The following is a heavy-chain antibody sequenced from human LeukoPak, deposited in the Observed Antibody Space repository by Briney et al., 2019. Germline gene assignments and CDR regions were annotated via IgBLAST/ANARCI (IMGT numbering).Heavy chain of an antibody. CDR1: GFTFSSYG. Sequence: PGGSLRLSCAASGFTFSSYGMHWVRQAPGKGLEWAAFISYDGSKKYYADSVKGRFTISRDNSKNTLYLQMNSLRAEDTAVYYCAKGDYISATYYGMDVWGQGTTVTVSS. J-gene: IGHJ6*02. CDR2: ISYDGSKK. D-gene: IGHD3-10*01. V-gene: IGHV3-30*18. CDR3: AKGDYISATYYGMDV.